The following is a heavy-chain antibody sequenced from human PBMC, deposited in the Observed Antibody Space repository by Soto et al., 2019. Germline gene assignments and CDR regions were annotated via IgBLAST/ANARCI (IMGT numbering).Heavy chain of an antibody. CDR2: ISYDGRNK. CDR3: ARGIVGATQGFDY. J-gene: IGHJ4*02. V-gene: IGHV3-30*04. CDR1: GFTFSSYA. D-gene: IGHD1-26*01. Sequence: GGSLRLSCAASGFTFSSYAMHWVRQAPGKGLEWVAVISYDGRNKYYADSVEGRFTISRDNSENTLNLQMNSLRAEDTAVYYCARGIVGATQGFDYWGQGTLVTVSS.